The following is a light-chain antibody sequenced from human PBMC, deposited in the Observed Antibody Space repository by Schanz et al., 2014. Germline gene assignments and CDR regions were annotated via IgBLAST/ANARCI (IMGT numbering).Light chain of an antibody. V-gene: IGKV3-20*01. CDR2: GAS. J-gene: IGKJ1*01. Sequence: EIVMTQSPVTLSVSPGERATLSCRASQSIRSDLAWYQQKPGQAPRLLIYGASSRATGIPDRFSGSGSGTAFTLTISRLEPEDFAVYYCQHYSLSPLFGQGTKVDI. CDR3: QHYSLSPL. CDR1: QSIRSD.